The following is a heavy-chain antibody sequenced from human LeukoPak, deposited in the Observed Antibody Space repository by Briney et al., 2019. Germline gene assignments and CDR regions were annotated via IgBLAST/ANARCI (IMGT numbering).Heavy chain of an antibody. CDR2: ISTDGKST. D-gene: IGHD2-2*01. V-gene: IGHV3-74*01. J-gene: IGHJ6*02. CDR3: VRDYQFVQEV. Sequence: GGSLRLSCAASGFTFSSYWMLWVRQAPGKGLMWVSLISTDGKSTRYAESVKGRFTISRDNAKNALYLQMDILRVEDTALYFCVRDYQFVQEVWGQGTTVTVSS. CDR1: GFTFSSYW.